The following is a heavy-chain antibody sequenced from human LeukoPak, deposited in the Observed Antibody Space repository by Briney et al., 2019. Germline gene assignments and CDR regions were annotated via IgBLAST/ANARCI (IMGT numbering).Heavy chain of an antibody. J-gene: IGHJ4*02. CDR3: ARGPFGSGWYLQYYFDY. V-gene: IGHV3-21*01. CDR1: GFTFSSYS. D-gene: IGHD6-19*01. Sequence: GGSLRLSCAASGFTFSSYSMNWVRQAPGKGLEWVSSISSSSSYIYYADSVKGRFTISRDNAKNSLYLQMNSLRAEDTAVYYCARGPFGSGWYLQYYFDYWGQGTLVTVSS. CDR2: ISSSSSYI.